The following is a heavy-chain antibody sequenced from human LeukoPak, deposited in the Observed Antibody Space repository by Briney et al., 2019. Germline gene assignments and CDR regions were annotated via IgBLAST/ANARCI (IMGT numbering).Heavy chain of an antibody. CDR3: ARMANNWFDP. D-gene: IGHD5-24*01. J-gene: IGHJ5*02. CDR2: IFYSGGT. CDR1: GGSISSYY. Sequence: SETLSLTRTVSGGSISSYYWSWIRQPPGKGLEWIGYIFYSGGTNNNPSLKSRVTMSVDTSKNQFSLKLSSVTAADTAVYYCARMANNWFDPWGQGTLVTVSS. V-gene: IGHV4-59*01.